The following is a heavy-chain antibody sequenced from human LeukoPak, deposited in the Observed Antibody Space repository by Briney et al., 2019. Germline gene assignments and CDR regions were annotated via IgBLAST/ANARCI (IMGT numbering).Heavy chain of an antibody. V-gene: IGHV1-46*01. CDR2: INPSGGST. CDR1: GYTFTSYY. J-gene: IGHJ4*02. CDR3: ARDVIMITFGGVIGFDY. Sequence: GASVKVSCKASGYTFTSYYMHWVRQAPGQGLEWMGIINPSGGSTNYAQKLQGRVTMTTDTSTSTAYMELRSLRSDDTAVYYCARDVIMITFGGVIGFDYWGQGTLVTVSS. D-gene: IGHD3-16*02.